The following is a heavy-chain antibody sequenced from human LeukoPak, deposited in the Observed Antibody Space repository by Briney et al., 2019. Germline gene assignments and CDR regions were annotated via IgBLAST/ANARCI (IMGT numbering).Heavy chain of an antibody. Sequence: PGGSLRLSCAASGFTFSNYWMSWVRQAPGKGLEWVANIKQDGSEKYYVDSVKGRFTISRDNAKNSLYLQMNSLRAEDTAVYYCARGRKLAWCQDVWGQGTTVTVSS. J-gene: IGHJ6*02. CDR2: IKQDGSEK. D-gene: IGHD2-8*02. V-gene: IGHV3-7*03. CDR3: ARGRKLAWCQDV. CDR1: GFTFSNYW.